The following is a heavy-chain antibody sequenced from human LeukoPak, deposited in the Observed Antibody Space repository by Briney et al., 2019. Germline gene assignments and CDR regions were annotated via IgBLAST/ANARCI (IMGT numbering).Heavy chain of an antibody. V-gene: IGHV3-23*01. CDR3: AKAHLPSHYHYYGMDV. CDR1: GFTFSSYA. Sequence: PGGSLRLSCAASGFTFSSYAMSWVRQAPGKGLEWVSAISGSGGSTYYADSVKGRFTISRDNSKNTLYLQINSLRAEDTAVYYCAKAHLPSHYHYYGMDVWGQGTTVTVSS. CDR2: ISGSGGST. J-gene: IGHJ6*02.